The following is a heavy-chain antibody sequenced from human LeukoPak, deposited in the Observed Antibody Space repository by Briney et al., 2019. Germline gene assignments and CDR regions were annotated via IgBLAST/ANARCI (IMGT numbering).Heavy chain of an antibody. CDR3: ITPLPYSAQ. D-gene: IGHD2-21*01. J-gene: IGHJ4*02. CDR1: GFTFTSYA. CDR2: IKPKTDGETT. Sequence: GGSLRLSCAASGFTFTSYAMSWVRQAPGKGLEWVGRIKPKTDGETTEYAAPVKGRFSISRDDSKNMLYLQMNSLKTEDTAVYYCITPLPYSAQGGQGTLVTVSS. V-gene: IGHV3-15*01.